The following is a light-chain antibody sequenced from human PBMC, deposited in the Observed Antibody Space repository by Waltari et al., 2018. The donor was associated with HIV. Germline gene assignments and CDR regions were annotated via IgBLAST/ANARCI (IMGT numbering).Light chain of an antibody. CDR2: DAS. CDR1: QDISTY. CDR3: QQYDNLPPVH. V-gene: IGKV1-33*01. Sequence: DIQITQSPSSLSASVRDRVTTTCQASQDISTYLNWYQQKPGKAPKLLIYDASNLETGVPSRFSGSGSGTDFTFTISSLQPEDIATYYCQQYDNLPPVHFGQGTKLEIK. J-gene: IGKJ2*01.